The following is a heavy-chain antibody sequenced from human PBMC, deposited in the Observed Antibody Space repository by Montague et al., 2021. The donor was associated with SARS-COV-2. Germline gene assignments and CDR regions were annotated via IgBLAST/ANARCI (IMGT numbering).Heavy chain of an antibody. CDR2: ISSSGSII. Sequence: SRRLSFSASGFPFSSYEMNWVRQAPGKGLEWVSYISSSGSIIYYADSVKGRFTISRDNAKNSLYLQMNSLRAEDTAVYYCARGNFDWLLLPDGYFDHWGQGTLVTVSS. D-gene: IGHD3-9*01. J-gene: IGHJ4*02. V-gene: IGHV3-48*03. CDR3: ARGNFDWLLLPDGYFDH. CDR1: GFPFSSYE.